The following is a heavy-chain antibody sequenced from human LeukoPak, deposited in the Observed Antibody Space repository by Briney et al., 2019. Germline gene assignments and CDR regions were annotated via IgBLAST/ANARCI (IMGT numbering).Heavy chain of an antibody. J-gene: IGHJ4*02. D-gene: IGHD3-3*01. CDR2: INSDGSST. CDR1: GFTSSSYW. V-gene: IGHV3-74*01. Sequence: GGSLRLSCAASGFTSSSYWMHWVRQAPGKGLVWVSRINSDGSSTSYADSVKGRLTISRDNAKNTLYLQMNSLRAEDTAVYYCARGPYDFWSGYKGTAYFDYWGQGTLVTVSS. CDR3: ARGPYDFWSGYKGTAYFDY.